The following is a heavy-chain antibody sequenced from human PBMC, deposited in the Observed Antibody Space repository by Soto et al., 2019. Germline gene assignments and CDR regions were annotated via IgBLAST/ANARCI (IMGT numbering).Heavy chain of an antibody. CDR1: GGSISSYY. Sequence: SETLSLTCTVSGGSISSYYWSWIRQPPGKGLEWIGYIYYSGSTNYNPSLKSRVTISVDTSKNQFSLKLSSVTAADTAVYYCARWDDFWSGYREGGMDVWGQGTTVTVSS. V-gene: IGHV4-59*01. D-gene: IGHD3-3*01. J-gene: IGHJ6*02. CDR2: IYYSGST. CDR3: ARWDDFWSGYREGGMDV.